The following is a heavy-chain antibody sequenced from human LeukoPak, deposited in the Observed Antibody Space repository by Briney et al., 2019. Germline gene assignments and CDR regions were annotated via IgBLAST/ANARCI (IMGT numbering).Heavy chain of an antibody. D-gene: IGHD6-13*01. CDR3: AREPRYSSSWYYSDY. CDR1: GGSFSNYY. Sequence: PSDTLSLTCTFSGGSFSNYYWGWIRQPPGKGLEWIGLINYSGSTNYNPSLRSRVTISADTSKNQFSLKLSSVTAADTAVYYCAREPRYSSSWYYSDYWGQGTLVTVSS. J-gene: IGHJ4*02. CDR2: INYSGST. V-gene: IGHV4-59*01.